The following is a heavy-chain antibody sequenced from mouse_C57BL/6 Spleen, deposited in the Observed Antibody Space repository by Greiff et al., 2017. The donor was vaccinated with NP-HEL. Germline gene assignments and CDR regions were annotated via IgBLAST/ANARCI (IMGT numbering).Heavy chain of an antibody. CDR2: INPNNGGT. D-gene: IGHD1-1*01. CDR1: GYTFTDYN. CDR3: ARNSGSEDYFDY. J-gene: IGHJ2*01. V-gene: IGHV1-22*01. Sequence: VQLQQSGPELVKPGASVKMSCKASGYTFTDYNMHWVKQSHGKSLEWIGYINPNNGGTSYNQKFKGKATLTVNKSSSTAYMELRSLTSEDSAVYYCARNSGSEDYFDYWGQGTTLTVSS.